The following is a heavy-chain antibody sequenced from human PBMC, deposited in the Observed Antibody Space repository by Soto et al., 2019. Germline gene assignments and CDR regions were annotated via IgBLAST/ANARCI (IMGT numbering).Heavy chain of an antibody. Sequence: EVQLLESGGGLVQPGGSLRLSCVGSGIEFSNYAMSWVRQAPGKGLEGVSIVSASGRSRYHADSVKGRFTIARDNSKNTLYLHMTNLGAEDTAVYYCAKDGNWLDVYYDVWGQGTPVTVSS. CDR2: VSASGRSR. CDR3: AKDGNWLDVYYDV. V-gene: IGHV3-23*01. D-gene: IGHD3-16*01. CDR1: GIEFSNYA. J-gene: IGHJ4*02.